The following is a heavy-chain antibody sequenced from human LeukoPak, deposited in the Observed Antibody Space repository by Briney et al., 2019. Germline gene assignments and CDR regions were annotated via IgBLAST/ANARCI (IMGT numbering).Heavy chain of an antibody. Sequence: GGSLRLSCAASGFTFSSYWMSWVRQAPGKGLEWVANIKQDGSEKYYVDSVKGRFTISRDNAKNSLYLQMNSLRAEDTAVYYCARVEKYYDSSGYRPYYFDYWGQGTLVTVSS. D-gene: IGHD3-22*01. J-gene: IGHJ4*02. CDR2: IKQDGSEK. V-gene: IGHV3-7*01. CDR1: GFTFSSYW. CDR3: ARVEKYYDSSGYRPYYFDY.